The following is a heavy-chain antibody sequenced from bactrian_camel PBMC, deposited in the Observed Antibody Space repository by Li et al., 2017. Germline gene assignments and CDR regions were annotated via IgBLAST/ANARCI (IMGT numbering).Heavy chain of an antibody. Sequence: DVQLVESGGGSVQAGGSLRLSCVVSGYAYSDGYCLGWFRQAPGKEREGVATITLETGNTDYADSVKGRFTISRDSAKTTLFLEMNSLKPDDTAMYYCATGVYCANVLSPSEYDTWGQGTQVTVS. CDR3: ATGVYCANVLSPSEYDT. CDR1: GYAYSDGYC. D-gene: IGHD3*01. J-gene: IGHJ4*01. V-gene: IGHV3S59*01. CDR2: ITLETGNT.